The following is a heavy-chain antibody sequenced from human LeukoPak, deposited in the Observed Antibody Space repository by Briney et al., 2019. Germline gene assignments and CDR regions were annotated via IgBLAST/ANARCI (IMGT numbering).Heavy chain of an antibody. CDR2: IKQDGSEK. D-gene: IGHD2-2*02. CDR3: ARVVVVPAAINYYYYMDV. J-gene: IGHJ6*03. V-gene: IGHV3-7*01. CDR1: GFTFSSYW. Sequence: GGSLRLSCAASGFTFSSYWMSWVRQAPGKGLEGVANIKQDGSEKYYVDSVKGRFTISRDNAKNSLYLQMNSLRAEDTAVYYCARVVVVPAAINYYYYMDVWGKGTTVTVSS.